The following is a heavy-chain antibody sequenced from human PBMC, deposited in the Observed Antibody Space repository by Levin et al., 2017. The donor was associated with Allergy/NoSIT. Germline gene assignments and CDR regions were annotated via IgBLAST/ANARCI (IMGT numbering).Heavy chain of an antibody. CDR2: IYPGDSDT. Sequence: PGESLKISCKGSGYSFSTYWIGWVRQTPGKGLEWMGIIYPGDSDTRYSPSFQGQVTISADKSISTAYLQWSSLKASDTGMYFCARPADSSSWRYFDYWGQGTLVTVSS. D-gene: IGHD6-13*01. CDR1: GYSFSTYW. V-gene: IGHV5-51*01. J-gene: IGHJ4*02. CDR3: ARPADSSSWRYFDY.